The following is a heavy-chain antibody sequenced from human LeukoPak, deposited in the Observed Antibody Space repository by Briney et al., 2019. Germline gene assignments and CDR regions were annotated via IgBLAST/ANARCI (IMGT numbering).Heavy chain of an antibody. J-gene: IGHJ6*03. CDR2: IYYSGSS. D-gene: IGHD3-10*01. Sequence: PSETLSLTCTVSGGSISLYYWSWIRQPPGKGLEWIGYIYYSGSSKYNPSLKNRITISLDTSKNQLSLKLSSVTAADTAVYYCARVGLGSGSSTGYYYYMDVWGKGTTVTVSS. V-gene: IGHV4-59*01. CDR3: ARVGLGSGSSTGYYYYMDV. CDR1: GGSISLYY.